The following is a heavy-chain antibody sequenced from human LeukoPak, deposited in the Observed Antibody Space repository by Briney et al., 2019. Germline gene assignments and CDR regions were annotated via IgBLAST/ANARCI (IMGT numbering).Heavy chain of an antibody. J-gene: IGHJ4*02. CDR3: ARVGYYESSGYYEY. CDR1: GDSISNFA. CDR2: INPNSGGT. Sequence: GASVKVSCKASGDSISNFAVSWVRQAPGQGLEWMGRINPNSGGTNYAQKFQGRVTMTRDTSISTVYMELSRLRSDDTAVYYCARVGYYESSGYYEYWGQGTLVTVSS. V-gene: IGHV1-2*06. D-gene: IGHD3-22*01.